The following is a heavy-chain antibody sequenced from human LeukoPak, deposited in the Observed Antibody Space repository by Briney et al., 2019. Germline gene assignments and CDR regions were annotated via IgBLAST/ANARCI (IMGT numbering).Heavy chain of an antibody. V-gene: IGHV3-30*04. J-gene: IGHJ4*02. D-gene: IGHD6-25*01. Sequence: GGSLRLSCAASGFTFSTYAMNWVRQAPGKGLEWVAVISDDGRHNYYADSVKGRFTISRDNSKSTLYLQMNSLRAEDTAMYYCARDLQRLAYWGQGTLVTVSS. CDR1: GFTFSTYA. CDR3: ARDLQRLAY. CDR2: ISDDGRHN.